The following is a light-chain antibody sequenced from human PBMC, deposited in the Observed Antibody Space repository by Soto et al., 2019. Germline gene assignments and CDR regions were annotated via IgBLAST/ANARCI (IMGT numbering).Light chain of an antibody. CDR2: LAS. CDR3: HQRQSWPRT. CDR1: QAVNTR. V-gene: IGKV3-11*01. J-gene: IGKJ1*01. Sequence: EIELTQSPATLSSSPGDRVTISCRASQAVNTRLAWYQHKPGQAPRLLIYLASNRAAGVPPRFSGSGSGTDFTLTISNVEPEDFAVYYCHQRQSWPRTFGQGTNVDIQ.